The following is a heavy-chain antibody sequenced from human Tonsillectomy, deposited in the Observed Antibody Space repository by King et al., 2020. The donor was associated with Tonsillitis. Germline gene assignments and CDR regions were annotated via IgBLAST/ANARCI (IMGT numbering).Heavy chain of an antibody. Sequence: QLQESGPGLVKPSETLSLTCTVSGGSISSSSCYWGWIRQPPGKGLEWIGSIYYSGSTYYNPSLKSRVTISIDTSKNQFSLKLSCVTAADTAAFYCARRAAAGSFDYWGQGTLVTVSS. J-gene: IGHJ4*02. CDR2: IYYSGST. D-gene: IGHD6-13*01. V-gene: IGHV4-39*07. CDR1: GGSISSSSCY. CDR3: ARRAAAGSFDY.